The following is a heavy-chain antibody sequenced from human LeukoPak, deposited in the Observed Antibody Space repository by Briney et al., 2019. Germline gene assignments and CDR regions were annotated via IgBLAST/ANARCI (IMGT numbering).Heavy chain of an antibody. Sequence: SETLSLTCTVSGGSISSSSYYWGWIRQPPGKGLEWIGSIYYSGSTYYNPSLKSRVTISVDTSKNQFSLKLSSVTAADTAVYYCARASLYYDFWSGYYPINWFDPWGQGTLVTVSS. J-gene: IGHJ5*02. CDR2: IYYSGST. V-gene: IGHV4-39*01. CDR1: GGSISSSSYY. D-gene: IGHD3-3*01. CDR3: ARASLYYDFWSGYYPINWFDP.